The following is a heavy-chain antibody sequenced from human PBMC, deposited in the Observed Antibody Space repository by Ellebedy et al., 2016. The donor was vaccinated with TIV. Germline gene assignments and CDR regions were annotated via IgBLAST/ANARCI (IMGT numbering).Heavy chain of an antibody. J-gene: IGHJ4*02. D-gene: IGHD6-13*01. CDR2: INHSGST. Sequence: MPSETLSLTCAAYGGSFSSYYWSWVRQPPGKGLEWIGEINHSGSTSYNPSLKSRVTISEDTSKNQFSLKLTPVTAADTVVYYCASPPPAWQHGTFDYWGQGTLVAVSS. CDR1: GGSFSSYY. V-gene: IGHV4-34*01. CDR3: ASPPPAWQHGTFDY.